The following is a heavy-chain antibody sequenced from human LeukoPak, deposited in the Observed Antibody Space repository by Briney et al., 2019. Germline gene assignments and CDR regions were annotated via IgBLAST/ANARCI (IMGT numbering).Heavy chain of an antibody. J-gene: IGHJ4*02. CDR1: GFTFSTYS. CDR3: TRYPNAFDY. CDR2: ISRSSSRI. Sequence: GGSLRLSCAASGFTFSTYSMNWVRQAPGKGLEWVSYISRSSSRIHYADAVRGRFTISRDNARNSLYLQMNSLRAEDTCLYFCTRYPNAFDYWGQGTLVTVSS. V-gene: IGHV3-48*01.